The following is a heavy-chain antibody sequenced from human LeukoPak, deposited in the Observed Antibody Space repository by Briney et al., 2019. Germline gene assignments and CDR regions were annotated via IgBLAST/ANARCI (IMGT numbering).Heavy chain of an antibody. D-gene: IGHD3-22*01. J-gene: IGHJ4*02. V-gene: IGHV3-49*04. CDR1: GFTFGDYG. CDR3: LTFGPYYHDSITYFQTFDY. CDR2: IRSKVYGGTA. Sequence: PGGALRFSCTASGFTFGDYGVSWVRQAPGKGLKRVGFIRSKVYGGTAEYAASVKGRFTISRDYSKSITYLQMNSLKTEDTALYYCLTFGPYYHDSITYFQTFDYWGQGTLVTVSS.